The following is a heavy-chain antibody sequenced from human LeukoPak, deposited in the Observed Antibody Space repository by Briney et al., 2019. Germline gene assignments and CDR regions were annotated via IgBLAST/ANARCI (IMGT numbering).Heavy chain of an antibody. D-gene: IGHD4-17*01. CDR3: ARGRGYGDYRYYYYYYMDV. J-gene: IGHJ6*03. CDR2: IKRDGSEK. V-gene: IGHV3-7*01. Sequence: GGSLRLSCAASGFTFSSYWMSWVRQAPGKGLEWVANIKRDGSEKYYVDYVKGRFTISRDNAKNSLYLQMNSLRAEDTAVYYCARGRGYGDYRYYYYYYMDVWGKGTTVTVSS. CDR1: GFTFSSYW.